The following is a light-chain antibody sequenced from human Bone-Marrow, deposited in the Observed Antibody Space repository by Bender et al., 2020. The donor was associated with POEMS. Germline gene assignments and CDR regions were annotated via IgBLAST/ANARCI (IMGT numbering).Light chain of an antibody. J-gene: IGLJ2*01. CDR3: QIWDSSSDHVV. V-gene: IGLV3-21*03. CDR1: KIGRRT. Sequence: SYVLTQPPSLSVAPGMTATLTCGGDKIGRRTVNWYQHKAGQAPVLVVSDDFVRPSGIPDRFSDSNSGNTATLSITRVEAGDEADYYCQIWDSSSDHVVFGEGTKLTVL. CDR2: DDF.